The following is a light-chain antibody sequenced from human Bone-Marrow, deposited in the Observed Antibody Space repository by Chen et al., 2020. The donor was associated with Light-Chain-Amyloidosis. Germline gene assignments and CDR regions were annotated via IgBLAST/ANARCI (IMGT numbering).Light chain of an antibody. CDR1: NIGSTS. Sequence: SSVLTQPSSASVAPAHTATSPCGGNNIGSTSVHWYQQTPGQAPLLVVYDDSDRPSGIPERLSGSNSGNTATLTISRVEAGDEADYYCQVWDRSSDRPVFGGGTKLTVL. V-gene: IGLV3-21*02. CDR2: DDS. CDR3: QVWDRSSDRPV. J-gene: IGLJ3*02.